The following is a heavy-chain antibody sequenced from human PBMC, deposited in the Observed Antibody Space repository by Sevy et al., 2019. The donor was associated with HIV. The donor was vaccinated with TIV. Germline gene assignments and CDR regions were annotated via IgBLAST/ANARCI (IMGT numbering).Heavy chain of an antibody. D-gene: IGHD3-22*01. CDR1: GFTFSSYS. CDR2: ISSSSSYI. J-gene: IGHJ3*02. V-gene: IGHV3-21*01. Sequence: GGSLRLSCAASGFTFSSYSMNWVRQAPGKGLEWVSSISSSSSYIYYAHSVKGRFTISRDNAKNSLYLQMNSLRAEDTAVYYCAREASYYYDSSGYYHRSVDAFDIWGQGTMVTVSS. CDR3: AREASYYYDSSGYYHRSVDAFDI.